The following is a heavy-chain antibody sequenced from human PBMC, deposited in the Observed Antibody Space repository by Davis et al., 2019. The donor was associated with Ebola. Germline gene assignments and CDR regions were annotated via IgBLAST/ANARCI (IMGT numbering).Heavy chain of an antibody. D-gene: IGHD3-16*01. J-gene: IGHJ6*03. CDR1: GFTFSSYG. Sequence: GESLKISCAASGFTFSSYGMHWVRQAPGKGLEWVAVISYDGSNKYYADSVKGRFTISRDNAKNALYLQMNSLRAEDSAVYLCARLIPSYYSYYMDTWGKGTTVSVS. V-gene: IGHV3-30*03. CDR3: ARLIPSYYSYYMDT. CDR2: ISYDGSNK.